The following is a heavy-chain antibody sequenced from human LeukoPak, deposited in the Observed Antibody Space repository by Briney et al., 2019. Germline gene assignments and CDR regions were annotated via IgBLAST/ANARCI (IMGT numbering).Heavy chain of an antibody. CDR1: GGSISSGGYY. D-gene: IGHD6-6*01. CDR2: IYHSGST. V-gene: IGHV4-30-2*01. CDR3: ARKIAARPQGYFDY. J-gene: IGHJ4*02. Sequence: ASQTLSLTCTVSGGSISSGGYYWSWIRQPPGKGLEWIGYIYHSGSTYYNPSLKSRVTISVDRSKNQFSLKLSSVTAADTAVYYCARKIAARPQGYFDYWGQGTLVTVSS.